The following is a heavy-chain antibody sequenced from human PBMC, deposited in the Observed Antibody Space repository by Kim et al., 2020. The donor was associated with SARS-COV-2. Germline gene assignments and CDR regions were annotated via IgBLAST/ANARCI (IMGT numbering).Heavy chain of an antibody. D-gene: IGHD3-22*01. CDR1: GFTFSDYY. Sequence: GGSLRLSCAASGFTFSDYYMSWIRQAPGKGLEWVSYISSSGSTIYYADSVKGRFTISRDNAKNSLYLQMNSLRAEDTAVYYCARDITYYYDSSGYFLDYWGQGTLVTVSS. J-gene: IGHJ4*02. CDR2: ISSSGSTI. CDR3: ARDITYYYDSSGYFLDY. V-gene: IGHV3-11*04.